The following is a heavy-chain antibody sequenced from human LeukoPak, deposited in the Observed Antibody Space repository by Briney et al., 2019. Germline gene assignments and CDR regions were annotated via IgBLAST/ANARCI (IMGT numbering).Heavy chain of an antibody. CDR1: GGSFSGYY. CDR3: ARYSSSWDDPGFDY. D-gene: IGHD6-13*01. CDR2: IYYSGST. V-gene: IGHV4-59*01. Sequence: SETLSLTCAVSGGSFSGYYWSWIRQPPGKGLEGIGYIYYSGSTNYNPSLKSRVTISVDTSKNQFSLKLSSVTAADTAVYYCARYSSSWDDPGFDYWGQGTLVTVSS. J-gene: IGHJ4*02.